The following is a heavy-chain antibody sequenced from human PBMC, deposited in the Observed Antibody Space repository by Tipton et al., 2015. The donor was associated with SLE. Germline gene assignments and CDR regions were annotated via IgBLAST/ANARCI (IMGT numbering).Heavy chain of an antibody. Sequence: QLVQSGAEVNEPGESLKISCQASGFSFATNWIAWVRQMPGKGLEWMGIIYPGDSDTKYSPSFQGQVTISADKSLTTAYLQWSSLKASDTAMYYCATLGLTYCGGDCFSGFDTWGQGTRVTVSP. CDR2: IYPGDSDT. J-gene: IGHJ5*02. CDR3: ATLGLTYCGGDCFSGFDT. D-gene: IGHD2-21*01. CDR1: GFSFATNW. V-gene: IGHV5-51*03.